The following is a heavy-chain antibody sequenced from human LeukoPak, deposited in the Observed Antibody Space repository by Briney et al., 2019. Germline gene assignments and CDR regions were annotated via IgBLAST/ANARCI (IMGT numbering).Heavy chain of an antibody. D-gene: IGHD2-2*01. Sequence: SETLSLTCTVSGGSISSSSYYWGWIRQPPGKGLEWIGSIYYSGSTYYNPSLKSRVTISVDTSKNQFSLKLSSVTAADTAVYYCARANFVVVPAAIDNWFDPWGQGTLVTVSS. CDR1: GGSISSSSYY. CDR2: IYYSGST. CDR3: ARANFVVVPAAIDNWFDP. J-gene: IGHJ5*02. V-gene: IGHV4-39*01.